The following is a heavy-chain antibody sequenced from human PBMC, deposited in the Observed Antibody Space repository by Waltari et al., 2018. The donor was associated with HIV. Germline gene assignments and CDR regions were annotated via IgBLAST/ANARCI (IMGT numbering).Heavy chain of an antibody. CDR1: RFTFCSFS. J-gene: IGHJ6*02. Sequence: EVQLVESGGGRVKPGGSLRLSCPATRFTFCSFSTNWVRQAPGKGLEWVSSISSSSSYIYYADSVKGRFTISRDNAKNSLYLQMNSLRAEDTAVYYCARDFWGGYYYGMDVWGQGTTVTVSS. CDR3: ARDFWGGYYYGMDV. D-gene: IGHD3-16*01. CDR2: ISSSSSYI. V-gene: IGHV3-21*01.